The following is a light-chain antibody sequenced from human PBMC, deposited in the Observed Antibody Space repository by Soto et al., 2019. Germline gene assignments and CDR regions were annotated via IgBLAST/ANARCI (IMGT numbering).Light chain of an antibody. CDR3: QQRSNWPPGYT. CDR2: DAS. CDR1: QSVSSY. Sequence: EIVLTQSPATLSLSPGERATLSCRASQSVSSYLAWYQQKPGQAPRLLIYDASNRATGIPARFSGSGSGIDFTLTISSLEPEDFAVYYCQQRSNWPPGYTFGQGTKV. J-gene: IGKJ2*01. V-gene: IGKV3-11*01.